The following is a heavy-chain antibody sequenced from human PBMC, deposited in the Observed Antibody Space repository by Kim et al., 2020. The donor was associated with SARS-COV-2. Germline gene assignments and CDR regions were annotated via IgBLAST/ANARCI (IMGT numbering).Heavy chain of an antibody. J-gene: IGHJ4*02. CDR3: AGGYSYGGSSFSDY. D-gene: IGHD5-18*01. CDR1: GFTFSSYS. Sequence: GGSLRLSCAASGFTFSSYSMNWVRQAPGKGLEWVSSISSSSSYIYYADSVKGRFTISRDNAKNSLYLQMNSLRAEDTAVYYCAGGYSYGGSSFSDYWGQGTLVTVSS. V-gene: IGHV3-21*01. CDR2: ISSSSSYI.